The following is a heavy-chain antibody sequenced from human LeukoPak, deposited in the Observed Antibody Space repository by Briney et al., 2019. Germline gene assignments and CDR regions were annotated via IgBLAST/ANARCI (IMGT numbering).Heavy chain of an antibody. CDR1: GGSISSYY. CDR3: ARHEQLVPTIFY. D-gene: IGHD6-13*01. CDR2: IYYSGST. J-gene: IGHJ4*02. V-gene: IGHV4-59*08. Sequence: SETLSLTCTVSGGSISSYYWSWTRQPPGKGLEWIGYIYYSGSTNYNPSLKSRVTISVDTSKNQFSLKLSSVTAADTAVYYCARHEQLVPTIFYWGQGTLVTVSS.